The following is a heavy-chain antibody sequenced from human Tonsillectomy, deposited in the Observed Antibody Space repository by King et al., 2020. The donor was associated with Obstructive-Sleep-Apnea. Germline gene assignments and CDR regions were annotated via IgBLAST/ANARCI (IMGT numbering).Heavy chain of an antibody. V-gene: IGHV3-21*01. J-gene: IGHJ6*02. CDR2: ISSSSRYI. CDR1: GFTFSSYI. Sequence: VQLVESGGGLVKPGGSLRLSCAASGFTFSSYIMNWVRQAPGKGLEGVSSISSSSRYIYYADSVKGRFTISRDNAKNSLYLQMNSLRAEDTAVYYCARVGLVVIYYYGMDVWGQGTTVTVSS. CDR3: ARVGLVVIYYYGMDV. D-gene: IGHD2-21*01.